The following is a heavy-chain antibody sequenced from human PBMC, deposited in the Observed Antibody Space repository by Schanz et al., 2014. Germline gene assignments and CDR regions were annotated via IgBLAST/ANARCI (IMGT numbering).Heavy chain of an antibody. CDR3: AGAAVGFIVDAFDL. D-gene: IGHD6-19*01. CDR1: GFRFKTYE. Sequence: EVQLVESGGGLVQPGGSLRLSCAVSGFRFKTYEMNWVRQVRGKGLEWVSSISLSGDTHYLASVKGRFTISRENAKSSLYLQMDHLRVEDTAAYYCAGAAVGFIVDAFDLWGRGTMVIVSS. J-gene: IGHJ3*01. V-gene: IGHV3-13*01. CDR2: ISLSGDT.